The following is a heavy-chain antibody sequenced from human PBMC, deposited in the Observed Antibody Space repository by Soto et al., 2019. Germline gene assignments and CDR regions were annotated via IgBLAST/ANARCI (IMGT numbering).Heavy chain of an antibody. CDR2: MKPNSGNT. Sequence: ASVKVSCKASGYTFTSYDINWVRQATGQGLEWMGWMKPNSGNTGYAHKFQGRVTMTRNTSISTAYMELSSLRSEETAVYYCARMGLAAAGRGRVDYWGQGTLVTVSS. CDR3: ARMGLAAAGRGRVDY. J-gene: IGHJ4*02. D-gene: IGHD6-13*01. V-gene: IGHV1-8*01. CDR1: GYTFTSYD.